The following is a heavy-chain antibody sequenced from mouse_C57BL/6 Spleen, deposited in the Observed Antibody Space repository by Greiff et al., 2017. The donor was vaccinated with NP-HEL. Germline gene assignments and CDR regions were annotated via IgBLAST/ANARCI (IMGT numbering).Heavy chain of an antibody. D-gene: IGHD2-4*01. CDR1: GFTFSDYY. Sequence: EVQLQESGGGLVQPGGSLKLSCAASGFTFSDYYMYWVRQTPEKRLEWVAYISNGGGSTYYPDTVKGRFTITRDNDKNTLYLQMSRLKSEDTASYYCARLGDYESFAYWGQGTLVTVSA. V-gene: IGHV5-12*01. CDR3: ARLGDYESFAY. CDR2: ISNGGGST. J-gene: IGHJ3*01.